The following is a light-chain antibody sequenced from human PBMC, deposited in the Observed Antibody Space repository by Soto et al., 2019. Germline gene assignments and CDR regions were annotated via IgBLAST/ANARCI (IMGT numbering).Light chain of an antibody. V-gene: IGKV1-9*01. Sequence: DIQLTQSPSFLSASVGDRVTITCRASQGIGSSLAWYHQKPGKAPRLLIYDASTLESGVPPRFSGSESGTEFSLTIISLQPPHSATFYCQHLNSYLRATFGQGTKLEIK. J-gene: IGKJ2*01. CDR3: QHLNSYLRAT. CDR2: DAS. CDR1: QGIGSS.